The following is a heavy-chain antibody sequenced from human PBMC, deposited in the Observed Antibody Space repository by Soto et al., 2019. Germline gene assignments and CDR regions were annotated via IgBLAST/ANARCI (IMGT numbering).Heavy chain of an antibody. V-gene: IGHV4-31*03. Sequence: SETLSLTCTVSGGSISSGGYYWSWIRQHPGKGLEWIGYIYYSGSTYYNPSLKSRVTISVDTSKNQFSLKLSSVTAADTAVYYCARGKGFTVFGVVITDAFDIWGQGTMVTV. CDR1: GGSISSGGYY. CDR2: IYYSGST. CDR3: ARGKGFTVFGVVITDAFDI. D-gene: IGHD3-3*01. J-gene: IGHJ3*02.